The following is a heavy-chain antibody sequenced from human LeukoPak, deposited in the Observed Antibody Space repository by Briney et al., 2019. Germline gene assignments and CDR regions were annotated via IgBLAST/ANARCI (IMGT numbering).Heavy chain of an antibody. Sequence: GGSLRLSCAASGFLFSSYAMHWVRQTPGKGLEWVAVISNDATIQYYADSVTGRFTISRDKFKSTLYLHMSSLTIDDTAVYFCARASVGAPAASPFDYWGQGTPVTVSS. V-gene: IGHV3-30-3*01. CDR3: ARASVGAPAASPFDY. CDR2: ISNDATIQ. D-gene: IGHD2-2*01. J-gene: IGHJ4*02. CDR1: GFLFSSYA.